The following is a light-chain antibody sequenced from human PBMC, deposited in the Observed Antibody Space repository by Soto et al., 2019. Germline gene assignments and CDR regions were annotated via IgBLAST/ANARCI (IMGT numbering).Light chain of an antibody. CDR3: SSYTSSSTRGV. CDR1: SSDVGGYNY. V-gene: IGLV2-14*01. Sequence: QSALTQPASVSGSPGQSITISCTGTSSDVGGYNYVSWYQQHPGKAPKLMIYDVSNRPSGVSNRFSGSKSGNTASLTISGLRAEEEADYYCSSYTSSSTRGVFGGGTNLTVL. CDR2: DVS. J-gene: IGLJ2*01.